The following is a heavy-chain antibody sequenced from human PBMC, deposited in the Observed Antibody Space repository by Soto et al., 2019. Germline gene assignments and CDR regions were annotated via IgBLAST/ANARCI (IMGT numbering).Heavy chain of an antibody. Sequence: SETLSLTCAVSGYSISSGYYWGWIRQPPGKGLEWIGSIYHSGSTYYNPSLKSRVTISVDTSKNQFSLKLSSVTAADTAVYYCARDRSTAMDDYYYYYGMDVWGQGTTVTV. J-gene: IGHJ6*02. CDR1: GYSISSGYY. D-gene: IGHD5-18*01. V-gene: IGHV4-38-2*02. CDR3: ARDRSTAMDDYYYYYGMDV. CDR2: IYHSGST.